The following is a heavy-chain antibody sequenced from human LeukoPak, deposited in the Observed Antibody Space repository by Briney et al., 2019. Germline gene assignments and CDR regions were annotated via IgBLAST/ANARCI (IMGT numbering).Heavy chain of an antibody. CDR1: GYTFTGYY. CDR3: ARDSSSWGNYGMDV. Sequence: ASVMVSCKASGYTFTGYYMHWVRQAPGQGLEWMGWINPNSGGTNYAQKFQGRVTMTRDTSISTAYMELSRLRSDDTAVYYCARDSSSWGNYGMDVWGQGTTVTVSS. CDR2: INPNSGGT. D-gene: IGHD6-13*01. J-gene: IGHJ6*02. V-gene: IGHV1-2*02.